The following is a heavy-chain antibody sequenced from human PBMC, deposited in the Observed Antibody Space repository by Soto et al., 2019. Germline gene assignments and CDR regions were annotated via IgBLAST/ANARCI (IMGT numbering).Heavy chain of an antibody. CDR2: INHSGST. CDR1: GGSFSGYI. J-gene: IGHJ4*02. V-gene: IGHV4-34*01. CDR3: ARDKITGLFDY. D-gene: IGHD2-8*02. Sequence: SETLSLTCAVQGGSFSGYIWTWIRQPPGKGLQWIGQINHSGSTYYNPSLKSRVTISLFTSNDQFSLKLTSVTAADTAVYYCARDKITGLFDYWGQGALVTVSS.